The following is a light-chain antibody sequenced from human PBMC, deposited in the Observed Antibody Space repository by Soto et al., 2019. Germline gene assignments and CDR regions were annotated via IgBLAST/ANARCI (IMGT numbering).Light chain of an antibody. CDR3: SSYTSSTPRV. CDR1: SSEVGGYNY. CDR2: DVS. J-gene: IGLJ1*01. Sequence: QSVLTQPASLSGSPGQSITISCPGTSSEVGGYNYVSLYQQHPGKAPKLLIYDVSNRPSGGSNRFSGSKSGNTASLTLSGLQAEDGLDYYCSSYTSSTPRVFETGTKATVL. V-gene: IGLV2-14*01.